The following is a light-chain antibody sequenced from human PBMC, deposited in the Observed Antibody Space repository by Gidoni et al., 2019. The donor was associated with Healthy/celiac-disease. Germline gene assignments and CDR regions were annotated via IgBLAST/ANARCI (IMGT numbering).Light chain of an antibody. V-gene: IGKV1-33*01. CDR1: QDISNY. CDR2: DAS. J-gene: IGKJ4*01. Sequence: IQMTQSPSSLSSSVGDRVTITCQASQDISNYLNWYQQKPGKDPKLLIYDASNLETGVPSRFSGSGSGTDFTFTISSLQPEDIATYYCQQYDNLPITFGGGTKVEIK. CDR3: QQYDNLPIT.